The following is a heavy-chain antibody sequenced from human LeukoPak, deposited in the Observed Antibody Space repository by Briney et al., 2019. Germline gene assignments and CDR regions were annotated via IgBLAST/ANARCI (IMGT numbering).Heavy chain of an antibody. J-gene: IGHJ4*02. V-gene: IGHV3-23*01. CDR1: GFTFSSYA. D-gene: IGHD3-3*01. CDR3: AKEDAGITIFGVVINYFDY. Sequence: GGSLRPSCAASGFTFSSYAMSWVRQAPGKGLEWVSAISGSGGSTYYADSVKGRFTISRDNSKNTLYLQMNTLRAEDTAVYYCAKEDAGITIFGVVINYFDYWGQGTLVTVSS. CDR2: ISGSGGST.